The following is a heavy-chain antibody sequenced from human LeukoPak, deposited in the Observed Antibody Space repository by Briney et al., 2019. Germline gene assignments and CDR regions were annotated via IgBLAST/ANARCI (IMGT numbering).Heavy chain of an antibody. V-gene: IGHV3-23*01. CDR2: ISGSGGST. D-gene: IGHD3-3*01. CDR1: GFTFSSYA. J-gene: IGHJ6*02. CDR3: ARDGGFLYYGMDV. Sequence: PGGSLRLSCAASGFTFSSYAMSWVRQAPGKGLEWVSAISGSGGSTYYADSVKGRFTISRDNSKNTLYLQMNSLRAEDTAVYYCARDGGFLYYGMDVWGQGTTVTVSS.